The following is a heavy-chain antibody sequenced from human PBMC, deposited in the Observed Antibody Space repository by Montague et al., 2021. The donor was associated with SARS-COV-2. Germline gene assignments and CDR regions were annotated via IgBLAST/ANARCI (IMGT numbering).Heavy chain of an antibody. CDR1: GFTFSSYS. D-gene: IGHD3-10*01. CDR3: ARDVRDYYGSGSYYRQGSHYYYYYGMDV. V-gene: IGHV3-48*02. CDR2: ISSSSSII. Sequence: SLRLSCAASGFTFSSYSMNWVRQAPGKGLEWVSYISSSSSIIYYADSVEGRFTISRDNAKNSLYLQMNSLRDEDTAVYYCARDVRDYYGSGSYYRQGSHYYYYYGMDVWGQGTTVTVSS. J-gene: IGHJ6*02.